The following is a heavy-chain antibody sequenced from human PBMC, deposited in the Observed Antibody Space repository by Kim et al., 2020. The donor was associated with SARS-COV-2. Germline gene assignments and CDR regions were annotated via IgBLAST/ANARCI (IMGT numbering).Heavy chain of an antibody. J-gene: IGHJ4*02. CDR2: IYYSGST. CDR3: ARDLVLGPITVVIIDY. D-gene: IGHD3-22*01. Sequence: SETLSLTCTVSGGSISSSSYYWGWIRQPPGKGLEWIGSIYYSGSTYYNPSLKSRVTISVDTSKNQFSLKLSSVTAADTAVYYCARDLVLGPITVVIIDYWGQGTLVTVSS. V-gene: IGHV4-39*07. CDR1: GGSISSSSYY.